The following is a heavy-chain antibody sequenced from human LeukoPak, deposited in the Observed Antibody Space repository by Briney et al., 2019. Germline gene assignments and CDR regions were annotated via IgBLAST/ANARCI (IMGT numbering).Heavy chain of an antibody. V-gene: IGHV5-51*01. CDR2: IYPGDSDT. J-gene: IGHJ4*02. CDR1: GYSFTNYW. Sequence: GESLKISCKASGYSFTNYWIVWVRQMPGKGLEWMGIIYPGDSDTRYSPSFQGQVTISADKSNRTAYLQWSSLKVSDTAMYYCARQDHGSGIEQDHWGQGTLVTVSS. CDR3: ARQDHGSGIEQDH. D-gene: IGHD3-10*01.